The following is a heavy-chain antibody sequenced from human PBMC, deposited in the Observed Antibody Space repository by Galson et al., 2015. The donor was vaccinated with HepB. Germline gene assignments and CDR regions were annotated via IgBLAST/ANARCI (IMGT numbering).Heavy chain of an antibody. CDR1: GYTLTELS. V-gene: IGHV1-24*01. J-gene: IGHJ5*02. CDR2: FDPEDGET. CDR3: ATDRAYCTNGVCQLRGWFDP. D-gene: IGHD2-8*01. Sequence: SVKVSCKVSGYTLTELSMHWVRQAPGKGLEWMGGFDPEDGETIYAQKFQGRVTMTEDTSTDTAYMELSSLRSEDTAVYYCATDRAYCTNGVCQLRGWFDPWGQGTLVTVSS.